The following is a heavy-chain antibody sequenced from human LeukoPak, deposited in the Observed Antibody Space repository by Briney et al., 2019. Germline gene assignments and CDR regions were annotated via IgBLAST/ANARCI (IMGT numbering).Heavy chain of an antibody. CDR2: ISGSGGST. J-gene: IGHJ4*02. D-gene: IGHD5-18*01. Sequence: GGSLRLSCAASGFTFSGYAMSWVRQAPGKGLEWVSAISGSGGSTYYADSVKGRFTISRDNSKNTLYLQMNSLRAEDTAVYYCAKDGNVDTAMVKDYWGQGTLVTVSS. V-gene: IGHV3-23*01. CDR3: AKDGNVDTAMVKDY. CDR1: GFTFSGYA.